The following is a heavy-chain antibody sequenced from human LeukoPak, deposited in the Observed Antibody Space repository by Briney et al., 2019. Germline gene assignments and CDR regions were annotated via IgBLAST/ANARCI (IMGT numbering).Heavy chain of an antibody. Sequence: GGSLSLSCAASGFTLSSYGMHWVRQAPNKGLEWVPIIWNDGSNKYYADSVKGRFTISRDNSKNTLYLQMNSLRAEDTAVYYCARALFAGAFYGMDVWGQGTTVTVSS. D-gene: IGHD3-10*01. J-gene: IGHJ6*02. V-gene: IGHV3-33*01. CDR2: IWNDGSNK. CDR1: GFTLSSYG. CDR3: ARALFAGAFYGMDV.